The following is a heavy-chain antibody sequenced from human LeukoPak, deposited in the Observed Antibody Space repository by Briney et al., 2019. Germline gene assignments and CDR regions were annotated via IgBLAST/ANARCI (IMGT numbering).Heavy chain of an antibody. J-gene: IGHJ4*02. CDR2: INPSGGST. D-gene: IGHD5-12*01. CDR3: ARGAPTTRIGAGRFDY. CDR1: GYSLTNYY. V-gene: IGHV1-46*01. Sequence: ASVKVSCKAFGYSLTNYYVHRVRQAPGQGLEWMGEINPSGGSTSYAQKFQGRITVTRDTYTKTVYMDLSSLRSEDTATYYCARGAPTTRIGAGRFDYWGQGSLLTVAS.